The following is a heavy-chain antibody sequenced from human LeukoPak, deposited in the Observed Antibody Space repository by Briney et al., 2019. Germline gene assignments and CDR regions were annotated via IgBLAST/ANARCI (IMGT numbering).Heavy chain of an antibody. J-gene: IGHJ4*02. V-gene: IGHV1-46*01. CDR2: INPNDGST. CDR3: ARAPRNSSTMLDY. Sequence: ASVKVPCKASGYTFTNYWIQWVRQAPGQGLEWVALINPNDGSTTYAHKFQGGVTMTRDTSTSTVYMDLSSLTSEDTAVYYCARAPRNSSTMLDYWGQGTLVTVSS. D-gene: IGHD6-13*01. CDR1: GYTFTNYW.